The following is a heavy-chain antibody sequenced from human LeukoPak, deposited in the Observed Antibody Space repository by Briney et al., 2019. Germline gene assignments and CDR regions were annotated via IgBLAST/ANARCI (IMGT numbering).Heavy chain of an antibody. V-gene: IGHV4-39*01. Sequence: SETRSLTCSVSGGSISSSSYYWGWIRQSPGKGLEWIGSMYYSGSTYYNPSLKSRVTISVDTSKNQFSLQLSSVTAADTAVYFCATVSCSGSCHAAHWGQGTLVTVSS. CDR1: GGSISSSSYY. CDR3: ATVSCSGSCHAAH. CDR2: MYYSGST. J-gene: IGHJ4*02. D-gene: IGHD3-22*01.